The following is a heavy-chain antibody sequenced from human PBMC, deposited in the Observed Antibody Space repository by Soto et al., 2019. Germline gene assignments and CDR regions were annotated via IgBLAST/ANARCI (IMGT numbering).Heavy chain of an antibody. CDR3: ASPKIAFYNWIDF. CDR1: GGSISSSSYY. J-gene: IGHJ5*01. Sequence: SETLSLTCTVSGGSISSSSYYWGWLRQPPGKGLEWIGSIYYSGSTYYNPSLKSRVTISVDTSKNQFSLKLSSVTAADTAVYYCASPKIAFYNWIDFWGQGILVTVSS. D-gene: IGHD3-3*02. V-gene: IGHV4-39*01. CDR2: IYYSGST.